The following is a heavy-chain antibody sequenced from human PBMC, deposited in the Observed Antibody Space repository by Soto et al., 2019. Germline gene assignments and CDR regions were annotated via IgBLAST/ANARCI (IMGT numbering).Heavy chain of an antibody. CDR2: INHSGST. J-gene: IGHJ4*02. CDR1: GGSFSGYY. D-gene: IGHD3-10*01. V-gene: IGHV4-34*01. Sequence: PSETLSLTCAVYGGSFSGYYWSWIRQPPGKGLEWIGEINHSGSTNYNPSLKSRVTISVDTSKNQFSLKLSSVTAADTAVYYCARGLSITMVRGVTGDYWGQGTLVTVSS. CDR3: ARGLSITMVRGVTGDY.